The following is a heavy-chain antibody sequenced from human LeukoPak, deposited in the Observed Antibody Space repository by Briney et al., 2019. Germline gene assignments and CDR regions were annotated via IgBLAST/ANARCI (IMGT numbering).Heavy chain of an antibody. J-gene: IGHJ6*02. CDR1: GGSISSYY. D-gene: IGHD2-15*01. Sequence: SETLSLTCTVSGGSISSYYWSWIRQPAGKGLEWIGRIYTSGSTNYNPSLKSRVTMSVDTSKNQFSLKLSSVTAADTAVYYCAREVLVVAASYYYYYGMDVWGQGTTVTVSS. V-gene: IGHV4-4*07. CDR2: IYTSGST. CDR3: AREVLVVAASYYYYYGMDV.